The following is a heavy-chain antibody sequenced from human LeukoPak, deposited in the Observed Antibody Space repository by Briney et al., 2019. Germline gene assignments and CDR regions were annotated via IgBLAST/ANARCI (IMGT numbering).Heavy chain of an antibody. J-gene: IGHJ6*02. Sequence: GGSLRLSCTASEFTFGDHAMSWVRQAPGKGLEWVGFIRSRAYGGTTEYAPAVKGRFLISRDDSKSIAYLHMNSLKTEDTAVYCCARGPIQQWLYNGMDVWGQGTTVSVSS. CDR1: EFTFGDHA. D-gene: IGHD5-18*01. CDR3: ARGPIQQWLYNGMDV. V-gene: IGHV3-49*04. CDR2: IRSRAYGGTT.